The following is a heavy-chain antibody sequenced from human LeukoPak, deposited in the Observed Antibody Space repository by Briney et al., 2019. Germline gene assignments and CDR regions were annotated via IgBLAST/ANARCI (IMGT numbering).Heavy chain of an antibody. CDR2: IYHSGST. D-gene: IGHD3-16*02. Sequence: PSETLSLTCAVSGYSISSGYYWGWIRQPPGKGLEWIGSIYHSGSTYYNLSLKSRVTISVDTSKNQFSLKLSSVTAADTAVYYCARQSLSSEPARLGELSFKYYFDYWGQGTLVTVSS. V-gene: IGHV4-38-2*01. J-gene: IGHJ4*02. CDR1: GYSISSGYY. CDR3: ARQSLSSEPARLGELSFKYYFDY.